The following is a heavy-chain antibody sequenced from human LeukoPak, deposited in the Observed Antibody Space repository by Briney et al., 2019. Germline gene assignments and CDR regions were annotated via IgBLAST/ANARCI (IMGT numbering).Heavy chain of an antibody. CDR3: ARDSNGPAF. D-gene: IGHD3-22*01. CDR1: GFTVSDTY. J-gene: IGHJ4*02. CDR2: IYNTGGT. V-gene: IGHV3-53*01. Sequence: PGGSLRLSCAASGFTVSDTYMSWVRQAPGKGLEWVSVIYNTGGTFHSDSVKGRFTISRDYSKNTLYLQVNSLRADDTAVYYCARDSNGPAFWGQGTLVTVSS.